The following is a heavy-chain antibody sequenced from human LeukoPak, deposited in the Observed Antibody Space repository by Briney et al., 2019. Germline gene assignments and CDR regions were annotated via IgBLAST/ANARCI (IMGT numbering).Heavy chain of an antibody. Sequence: PGGSLRLSCAASGFTFSSYSMNWVRQAPGKGLEWVSYISSSSSTIYYADSVKGRFTISRDNAKNSLYLQMNSLRAEDTAVYYCATITSLEWLYDWGQGTLVTVSS. J-gene: IGHJ4*02. V-gene: IGHV3-48*01. CDR1: GFTFSSYS. D-gene: IGHD3-3*01. CDR2: ISSSSSTI. CDR3: ATITSLEWLYD.